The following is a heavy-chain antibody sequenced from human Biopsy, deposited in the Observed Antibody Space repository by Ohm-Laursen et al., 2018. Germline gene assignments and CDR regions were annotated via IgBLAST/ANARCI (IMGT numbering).Heavy chain of an antibody. D-gene: IGHD4-23*01. CDR3: ARDWGGDYGGNIDYYYFYGMDV. CDR1: GFTFSDYY. CDR2: ISRSGSII. Sequence: SLRLSCAASGFTFSDYYMSWVRQAPGQGLEWLSYISRSGSIIDYADSVKGRFTISRDNAQNTLYLQMNILRADDTAVYYCARDWGGDYGGNIDYYYFYGMDVWGQGTTVTVSS. J-gene: IGHJ6*02. V-gene: IGHV3-11*01.